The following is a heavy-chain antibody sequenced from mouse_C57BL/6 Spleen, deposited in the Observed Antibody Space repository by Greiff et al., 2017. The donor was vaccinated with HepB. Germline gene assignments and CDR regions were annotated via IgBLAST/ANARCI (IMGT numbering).Heavy chain of an antibody. Sequence: QVQLQQPGAELVKPGASVKVSCKASGYTFTSYWMHWVKQRPGQGLEWIGRIHPSDSDTNYNQKFKGKATLTVDKSSSTAYIQLSSLTSEDSAVYYCAIPYYGSSYYAMDYWGQGTSVTVSS. J-gene: IGHJ4*01. CDR1: GYTFTSYW. D-gene: IGHD1-1*01. CDR2: IHPSDSDT. CDR3: AIPYYGSSYYAMDY. V-gene: IGHV1-74*01.